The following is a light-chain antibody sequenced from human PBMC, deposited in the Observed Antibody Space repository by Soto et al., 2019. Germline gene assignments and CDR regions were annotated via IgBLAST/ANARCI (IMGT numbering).Light chain of an antibody. J-gene: IGKJ1*01. CDR3: QQSYSTPPT. CDR1: QSISTF. CDR2: AAS. V-gene: IGKV1-39*01. Sequence: DIQMTQSPSSLSASVGDRVTITCRASQSISTFLNWYQQKPGKAPKLLIFAASSLQSGVPSRFSGSGSGTAFTLTISSLQPEDFATYYCQQSYSTPPTFGQGTNVEIK.